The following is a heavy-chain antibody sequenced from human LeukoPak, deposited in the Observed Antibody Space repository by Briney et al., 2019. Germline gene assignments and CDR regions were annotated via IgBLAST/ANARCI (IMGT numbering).Heavy chain of an antibody. V-gene: IGHV4-59*01. CDR1: GGSISSYY. Sequence: SETLSLTCTVSGGSISSYYWSWLRQPPGKGLEGIGYIYYSGSTNYNPSLKSRVTISVDTSKNQFSLKLSSVTAADTAVYYCAGRYYYDSSGFDYWGQGTLVTVSS. D-gene: IGHD3-22*01. CDR2: IYYSGST. CDR3: AGRYYYDSSGFDY. J-gene: IGHJ4*02.